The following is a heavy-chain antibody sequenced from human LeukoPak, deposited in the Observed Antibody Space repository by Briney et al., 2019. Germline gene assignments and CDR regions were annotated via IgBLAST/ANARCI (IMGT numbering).Heavy chain of an antibody. V-gene: IGHV3-7*01. CDR2: IKEDGSEK. CDR3: ARLGLGGYSYSLDY. J-gene: IGHJ4*02. CDR1: TITLRGFW. Sequence: PGGSLRLSCTASTITLRGFWMHWVRQAPGKGLEWVANIKEDGSEKYYVDSVKGRFTISRDSAKNALYLQMNSLRAEDTAVYYCARLGLGGYSYSLDYWGQGTLVTVSS. D-gene: IGHD2-21*01.